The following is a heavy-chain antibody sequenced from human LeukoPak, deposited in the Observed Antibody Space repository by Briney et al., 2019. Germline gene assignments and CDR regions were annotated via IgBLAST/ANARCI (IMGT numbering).Heavy chain of an antibody. CDR1: GGSFSGYY. V-gene: IGHV4-34*01. J-gene: IGHJ4*02. CDR3: ARVSVITGTIDY. D-gene: IGHD1-7*01. Sequence: SETLSLTCAVYGGSFSGYYWSWIRQPPGKGLEWIGEINHSGSTNYNPSLKSRVTISVDTSKNQFSLKLSSVTAADTAMYFCARVSVITGTIDYWGQGTLVTVSS. CDR2: INHSGST.